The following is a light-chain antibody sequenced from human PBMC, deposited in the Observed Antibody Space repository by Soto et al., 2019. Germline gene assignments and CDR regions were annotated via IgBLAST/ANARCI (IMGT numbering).Light chain of an antibody. CDR1: QSVLVSSMNENC. CDR2: WAS. J-gene: IGKJ1*01. V-gene: IGKV4-1*01. Sequence: DIVMTQSPASLAVSLGERAAIKCKSSQSVLVSSMNENCLGWYQQKPGQPPKLLIYWASTRASGVPDRFSGSGSGTDFTLTITSRQAEDVALYYCQQCYSPPWTFGQGTKVEIK. CDR3: QQCYSPPWT.